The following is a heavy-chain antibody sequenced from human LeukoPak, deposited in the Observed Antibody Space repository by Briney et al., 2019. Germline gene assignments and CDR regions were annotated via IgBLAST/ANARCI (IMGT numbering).Heavy chain of an antibody. J-gene: IGHJ6*02. CDR3: ARDDYNPADV. Sequence: NASETLSLTCIVSGGSVTSGRYYWHWIRQPPGKGLEWIGYIFYSGTTSYNPSLKSRVTISVDTSKNQFSLKLSSVTAADTAVYYCARDDYNPADVWGQGTTVTVSS. CDR2: IFYSGTT. V-gene: IGHV4-61*01. CDR1: GGSVTSGRYY. D-gene: IGHD4-11*01.